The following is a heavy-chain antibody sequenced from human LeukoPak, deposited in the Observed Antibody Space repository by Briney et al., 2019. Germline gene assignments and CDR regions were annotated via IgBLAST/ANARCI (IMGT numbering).Heavy chain of an antibody. CDR1: GYTFTGYY. V-gene: IGHV1-2*02. CDR3: ARGRLEWLLFGY. J-gene: IGHJ4*02. Sequence: ASVNVSCKASGYTFTGYYMHWVRQAPGPGPEWMGWINPNSSGTNYAQKFQGRVTMTRDTSISTAYMELSRLRSDDTAVYYCARGRLEWLLFGYWGQGTLVTVSS. CDR2: INPNSSGT. D-gene: IGHD3-3*01.